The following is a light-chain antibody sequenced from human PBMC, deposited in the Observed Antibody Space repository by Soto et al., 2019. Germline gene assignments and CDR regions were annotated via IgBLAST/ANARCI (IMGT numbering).Light chain of an antibody. CDR1: QSINSW. V-gene: IGKV1-5*01. J-gene: IGKJ1*01. CDR2: DGS. CDR3: QQYQTYSRT. Sequence: DIQMTQSPSTVSASVGDKITVTCGASQSINSWLAWYRQRPGEAPQLLIYDGSTLAMRVPSRFSGSGSGTDFTLSISRLQPDDFATFYCQQYQTYSRTFGQGTKVEVK.